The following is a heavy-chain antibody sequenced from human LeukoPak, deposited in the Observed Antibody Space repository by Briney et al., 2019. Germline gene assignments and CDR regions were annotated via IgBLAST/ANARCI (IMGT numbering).Heavy chain of an antibody. D-gene: IGHD6-13*01. CDR2: IYYSGST. J-gene: IGHJ4*02. Sequence: SETLSLTCTVSGGSISTYYWSWIRQPPGKGLEWIGYIYYSGSTNYNPSLKSRVTILVDTSNNQVSLKLSSVTAADTAVYYCARVSSWYYFDYWGQGTLVTVSS. V-gene: IGHV4-59*01. CDR1: GGSISTYY. CDR3: ARVSSWYYFDY.